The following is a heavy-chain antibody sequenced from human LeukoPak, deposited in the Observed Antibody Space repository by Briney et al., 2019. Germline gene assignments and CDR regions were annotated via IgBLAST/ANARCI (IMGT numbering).Heavy chain of an antibody. V-gene: IGHV1-2*02. J-gene: IGHJ5*02. CDR2: INPNSGGT. D-gene: IGHD3-10*01. Sequence: ASVKVSCKASGYTFTGYYMHWVRQAPGQGLEWMGWINPNSGGTNYAQKFQGRVTMTRDTSISTAYMELSRLRSDDTAVYYCARARITMVRGGNWFDPWSQGTLVTVSS. CDR1: GYTFTGYY. CDR3: ARARITMVRGGNWFDP.